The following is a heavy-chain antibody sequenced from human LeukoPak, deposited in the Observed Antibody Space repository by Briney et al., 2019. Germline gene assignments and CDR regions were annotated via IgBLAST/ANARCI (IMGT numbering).Heavy chain of an antibody. CDR2: INHSGST. D-gene: IGHD6-19*01. Sequence: SETLSLTCAVYGGSFSGYYWSWIRQPPGKGLEWIGEINHSGSTNYNPSLKSRVTISVDTSKNQFSLKLSSVTAADTAVYYCARLLGSSGWYARLNRFDPWGQGTLVTVSS. V-gene: IGHV4-34*01. CDR3: ARLLGSSGWYARLNRFDP. CDR1: GGSFSGYY. J-gene: IGHJ5*02.